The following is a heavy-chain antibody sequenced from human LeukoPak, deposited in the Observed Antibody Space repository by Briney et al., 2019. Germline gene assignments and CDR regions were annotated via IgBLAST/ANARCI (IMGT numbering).Heavy chain of an antibody. CDR3: ARQGSSGPYYFDY. Sequence: SETLSLTCTVSGGSISSSSYYWVWIRQPPGTGLEWIGNIYYSGRTYQNPSLKCRVTISVDASKNQFSLKLSSVTAADTAVYYCARQGSSGPYYFDYWGQGTLVTVSS. J-gene: IGHJ4*02. V-gene: IGHV4-39*01. CDR2: IYYSGRT. D-gene: IGHD6-19*01. CDR1: GGSISSSSYY.